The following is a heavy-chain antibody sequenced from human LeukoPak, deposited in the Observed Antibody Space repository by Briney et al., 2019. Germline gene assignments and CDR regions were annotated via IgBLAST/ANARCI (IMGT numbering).Heavy chain of an antibody. Sequence: SETLSLTCAVYGGSFSGYYWSWIRQPPGKGLEWIGEINHSGSTNYNPSLKSRVTISVDTSKNQFSLKLSSVTAAETAVYYCARDHDLWGRGTLVTVSS. CDR2: INHSGST. V-gene: IGHV4-34*01. CDR3: ARDHDL. J-gene: IGHJ2*01. CDR1: GGSFSGYY.